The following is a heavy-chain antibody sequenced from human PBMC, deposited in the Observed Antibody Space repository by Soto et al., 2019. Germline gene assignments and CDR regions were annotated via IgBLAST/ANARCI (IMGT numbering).Heavy chain of an antibody. CDR2: IWDDGSNK. V-gene: IGHV3-33*01. Sequence: QVQLVESGGGVVQPGRSLRLSCAASGFTFSTYAIHWVRQAPGKGLEWVAFIWDDGSNKYYADSVKGRFTVSRDNSKNTLYLQMSSLRAEDTAVYYCARDPPASGWTFDFWGQGTLVTVSS. CDR1: GFTFSTYA. D-gene: IGHD6-19*01. CDR3: ARDPPASGWTFDF. J-gene: IGHJ4*02.